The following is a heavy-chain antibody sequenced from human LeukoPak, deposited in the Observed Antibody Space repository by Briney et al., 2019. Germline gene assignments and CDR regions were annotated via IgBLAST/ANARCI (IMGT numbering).Heavy chain of an antibody. Sequence: GGSLRLSCAASGFTFSSYAMHWVRQAPGKGLEWVAVIWFDGSNKFYRDSVRGRFTISRDDSKNTLYLQMHSLRVQDTAVYYCTRDSREYRSEWYFDLWGRGTLVTVSS. D-gene: IGHD6-19*01. V-gene: IGHV3-30*04. CDR2: IWFDGSNK. CDR1: GFTFSSYA. J-gene: IGHJ2*01. CDR3: TRDSREYRSEWYFDL.